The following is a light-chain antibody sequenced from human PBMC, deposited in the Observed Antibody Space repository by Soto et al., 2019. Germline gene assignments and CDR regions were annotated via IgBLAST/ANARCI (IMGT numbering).Light chain of an antibody. CDR1: SGHSSYI. J-gene: IGLJ2*01. CDR3: ETWDSNTHVV. CDR2: LEGSGSY. V-gene: IGLV4-60*03. Sequence: QLVLTQSSSASASLGSSVKLTCTLSSGHSSYIIAWHQQQPGKAPRYLMKLEGSGSYNKGSGVPDRFSGSSSXADRXLTISXLXSEDEADYYXETWDSNTHVVFGGGTKLTVL.